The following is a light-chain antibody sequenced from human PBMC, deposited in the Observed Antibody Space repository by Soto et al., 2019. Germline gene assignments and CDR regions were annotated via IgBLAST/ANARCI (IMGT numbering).Light chain of an antibody. CDR2: GAS. CDR1: QSVSSSY. Sequence: ENVLTQSPGTLSLSPGERATLSCRASQSVSSSYLAWYQQKPGQALRLLIYGASSRATGIPDRFSGSGSGSDFTLTISRLEPEDFAVYYCQQYGSSRTFGGGTKVEIQ. V-gene: IGKV3-20*01. CDR3: QQYGSSRT. J-gene: IGKJ4*01.